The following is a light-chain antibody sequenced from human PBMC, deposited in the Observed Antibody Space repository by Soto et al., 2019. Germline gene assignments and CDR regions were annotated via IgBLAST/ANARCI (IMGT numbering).Light chain of an antibody. CDR3: SSDAGNYNGFYV. J-gene: IGLJ1*01. CDR2: EVN. CDR1: SSDVGGYNY. Sequence: QSALTQPPSASGSPGQSVTISCTGTSSDVGGYNYVSWYQQHPGKAPKLMIYEVNKRPSGVPDRFSGSKSGNTASLTVSGLQAEDEADYYCSSDAGNYNGFYVFGTGTNLTVL. V-gene: IGLV2-8*01.